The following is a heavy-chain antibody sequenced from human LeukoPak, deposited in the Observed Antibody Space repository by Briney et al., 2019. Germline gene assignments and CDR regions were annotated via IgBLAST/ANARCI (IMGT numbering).Heavy chain of an antibody. D-gene: IGHD1-14*01. CDR3: ARGNPLSRTYYFDY. Sequence: GGSLRLSCAASGFTFSSYWMSWVRQAPGKGLEWVANIKQDGSEKYYVDSVKGRFTISRDNAKNSLYLQMNSLRAEDTAVYYCARGNPLSRTYYFDYWGQGTLVTASS. J-gene: IGHJ4*02. V-gene: IGHV3-7*01. CDR1: GFTFSSYW. CDR2: IKQDGSEK.